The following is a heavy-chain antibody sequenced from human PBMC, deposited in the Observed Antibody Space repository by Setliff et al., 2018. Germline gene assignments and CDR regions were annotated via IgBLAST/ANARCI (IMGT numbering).Heavy chain of an antibody. J-gene: IGHJ4*02. V-gene: IGHV5-51*01. CDR1: GYSFTRYW. CDR3: ARSRSNFWSGYYYFDY. CDR2: IYAGDSDT. D-gene: IGHD3-3*01. Sequence: GESLKISCKGSGYSFTRYWIGWVRQMPGKGLEWMGIIYAGDSDTRYSPSFQGQVTISADKSISTAYLQWSSLKASDTAMYYCARSRSNFWSGYYYFDYWGQGTLVTVSS.